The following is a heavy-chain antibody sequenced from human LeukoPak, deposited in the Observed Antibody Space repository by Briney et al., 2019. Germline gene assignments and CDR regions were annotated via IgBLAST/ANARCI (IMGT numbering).Heavy chain of an antibody. CDR2: VYYSGST. CDR3: ARYFFLGSSGENWFDP. V-gene: IGHV4-59*02. Sequence: SETLSLTCVVSGGSVSGYYWGWIRQPPGRGLEWIGYVYYSGSTNYNPSFKSRITISVDTSRNQFSLQLSSVTAADTAVYYCARYFFLGSSGENWFDPWGQGTLVTVSS. D-gene: IGHD3-10*01. CDR1: GGSVSGYY. J-gene: IGHJ5*02.